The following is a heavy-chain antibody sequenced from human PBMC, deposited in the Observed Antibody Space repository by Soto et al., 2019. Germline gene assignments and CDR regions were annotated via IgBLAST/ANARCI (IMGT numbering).Heavy chain of an antibody. Sequence: SLRLSCAASGFTVSQYGVHWVRQAPGEGLEWVAVIWSCGQNRYIGDSVKGRFTISRDDSKNTVYLQLDSLRAEDTAIYYCARDAIAWPIYYECWGQGDLVTVSP. V-gene: IGHV3-33*01. J-gene: IGHJ4*02. CDR3: ARDAIAWPIYYEC. CDR1: GFTVSQYG. D-gene: IGHD3-22*01. CDR2: IWSCGQNR.